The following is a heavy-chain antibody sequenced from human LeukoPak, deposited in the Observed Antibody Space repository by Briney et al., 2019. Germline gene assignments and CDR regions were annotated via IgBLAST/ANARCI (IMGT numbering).Heavy chain of an antibody. CDR1: GGSMSSYY. CDR3: ARGRYYFDY. Sequence: NASETLSLTCSVSGGSMSSYYWSWIRQSPGKGLEWIGYIYHSGSTDYNSSLKSRVTISEDTSKKQFSLKLSSVTAADTAVYYCARGRYYFDYWGQGTLVTVSS. CDR2: IYHSGST. J-gene: IGHJ4*02. V-gene: IGHV4-59*12.